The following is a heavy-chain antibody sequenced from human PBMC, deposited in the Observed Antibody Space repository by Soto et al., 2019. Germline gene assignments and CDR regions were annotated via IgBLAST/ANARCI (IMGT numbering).Heavy chain of an antibody. CDR3: AKDRGYTSAWRFDY. J-gene: IGHJ4*02. CDR2: ISGSGDHT. D-gene: IGHD6-19*01. CDR1: GLTFRSYA. Sequence: GGSLRLSCAASGLTFRSYAMSWVRQAPGKGLEWVSTISGSGDHTYYADAVKGRFTVSADKSKNTLFLQMSSLTVDDSAFYYCAKDRGYTSAWRFDYWGQGTLVTVSS. V-gene: IGHV3-23*01.